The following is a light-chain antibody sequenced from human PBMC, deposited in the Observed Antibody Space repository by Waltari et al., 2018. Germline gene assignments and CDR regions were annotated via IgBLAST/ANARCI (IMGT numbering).Light chain of an antibody. CDR3: QSYDTSLRVV. V-gene: IGLV1-40*01. CDR1: GSNIGAGHA. CDR2: GST. J-gene: IGLJ3*02. Sequence: QSVLTQPPSVSGAPGQRVTISCTGSGSNIGAGHAVHWYQQLQRAAPKLLIYGSTSRPLGVPDRFFGSTSGTSASLAITGLQAEDEADYYCQSYDTSLRVVFGGGTKLTVL.